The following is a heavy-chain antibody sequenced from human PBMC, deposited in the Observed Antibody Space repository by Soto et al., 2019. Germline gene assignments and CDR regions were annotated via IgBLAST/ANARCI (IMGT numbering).Heavy chain of an antibody. J-gene: IGHJ6*02. Sequence: GASVKVSCKASGYTFTSYGISWVRQAPGQGLEWMGWISAYNGNTNYAQKLQGRVTMTTDTSTSTAYMELRSLRSDDTAVYYCARDAPLLELRANDGMDGWGQGTTVTVSS. CDR2: ISAYNGNT. D-gene: IGHD1-7*01. V-gene: IGHV1-18*01. CDR3: ARDAPLLELRANDGMDG. CDR1: GYTFTSYG.